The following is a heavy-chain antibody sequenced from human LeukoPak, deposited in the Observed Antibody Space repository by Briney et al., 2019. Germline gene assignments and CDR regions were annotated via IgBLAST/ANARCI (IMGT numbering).Heavy chain of an antibody. J-gene: IGHJ5*02. CDR2: INHSGST. CDR1: GGSFSGYY. Sequence: SETLSLTCAVYGGSFSGYYWSWLRQPPGKGLEWIGEINHSGSTNYNPSLKSRVTISVDTSKNQFSLKLSSVTAADTAVYYCARSLRAITMVRGVISWFDPWGQGTLVTVSS. V-gene: IGHV4-34*01. D-gene: IGHD3-10*01. CDR3: ARSLRAITMVRGVISWFDP.